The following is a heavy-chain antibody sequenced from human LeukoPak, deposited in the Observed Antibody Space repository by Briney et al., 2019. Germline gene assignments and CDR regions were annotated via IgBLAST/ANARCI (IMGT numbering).Heavy chain of an antibody. CDR1: GGSISSYY. J-gene: IGHJ5*02. Sequence: PSETLSLTCTVSGGSISSYYWSWIRQPPGKGLEWIGYIYYSGSTNYNPSLKSRVTISVDTSKNQFSLKPSSVTAGDTAVYYCARQVTTVTAGDWFDPWGQGTLVTVSS. CDR2: IYYSGST. CDR3: ARQVTTVTAGDWFDP. D-gene: IGHD4-17*01. V-gene: IGHV4-59*01.